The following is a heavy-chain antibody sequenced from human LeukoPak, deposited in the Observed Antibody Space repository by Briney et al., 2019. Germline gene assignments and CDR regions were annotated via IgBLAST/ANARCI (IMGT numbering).Heavy chain of an antibody. CDR2: INPKSGGT. CDR3: VEGGAARFDY. Sequence: ASVKVSCKSSGYTFTDYYMHTVRQAPGPGREWMGWINPKSGGTNYAQNFQGRVTMTRNTSISTAYMELSRLRSDDTAVYYCVEGGAARFDYWGQGTLVAVSS. CDR1: GYTFTDYY. D-gene: IGHD5-18*01. V-gene: IGHV1-2*02. J-gene: IGHJ4*02.